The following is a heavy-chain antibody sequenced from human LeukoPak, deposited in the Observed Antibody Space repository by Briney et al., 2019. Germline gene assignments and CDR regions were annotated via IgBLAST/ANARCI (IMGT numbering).Heavy chain of an antibody. CDR2: INHSGST. CDR3: ARGLGSYSY. CDR1: GGSFSGYY. Sequence: SETLSLNCAVYGGSFSGYYWSWIRQPPGKGLEWIGEINHSGSTNYNPSLKSRVTISVDTSKNQFSLKLSSVTAADTAVYYCARGLGSYSYWGQGTLVTVSS. V-gene: IGHV4-34*01. D-gene: IGHD1-26*01. J-gene: IGHJ4*02.